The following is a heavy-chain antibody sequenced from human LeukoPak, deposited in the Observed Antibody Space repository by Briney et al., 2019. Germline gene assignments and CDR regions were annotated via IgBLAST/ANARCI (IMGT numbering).Heavy chain of an antibody. D-gene: IGHD5-24*01. Sequence: PGGSLRLSCAASGFTVSNSYMSWVRQAPGKGLEWVSSISSRNSFIHYTDSGKGRFTISRDNAKNSLYLQMDSLRAEDTAVYCARAQFRHWGQGTLVTVSS. V-gene: IGHV3-21*01. CDR3: ARAQFRH. J-gene: IGHJ4*02. CDR1: GFTVSNSY. CDR2: ISSRNSFI.